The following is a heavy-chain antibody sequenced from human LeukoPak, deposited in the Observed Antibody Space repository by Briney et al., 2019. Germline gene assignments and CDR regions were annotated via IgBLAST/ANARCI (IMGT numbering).Heavy chain of an antibody. J-gene: IGHJ6*02. D-gene: IGHD2-21*02. CDR1: GGTFSSYA. Sequence: SVKVSCKASGGTFSSYAISWVRQAPGQGLEWMGGIIPIFGTANYAQKFQGRVTITADESTSTAYMELSSLRSEDTAVYYCARAGEGRVTPYLDSYYYGMDVWGQGTTVTVSS. V-gene: IGHV1-69*13. CDR3: ARAGEGRVTPYLDSYYYGMDV. CDR2: IIPIFGTA.